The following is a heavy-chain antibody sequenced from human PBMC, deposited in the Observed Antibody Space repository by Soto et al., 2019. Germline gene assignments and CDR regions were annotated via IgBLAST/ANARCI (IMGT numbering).Heavy chain of an antibody. CDR2: IIPIFGTA. CDR3: ARWGSGYDYQVYYYGMDV. CDR1: GFTFSSYA. D-gene: IGHD5-12*01. V-gene: IGHV1-69*01. Sequence: VQLLESGGGLVQPGGSLRLSCAASGFTFSSYAMSWVRQAPGKGLEWMGGIIPIFGTANYAQKFQGRVTITADESTSTAYMELSSLRSEDTAVYYCARWGSGYDYQVYYYGMDVWGQGTTVTVSS. J-gene: IGHJ6*02.